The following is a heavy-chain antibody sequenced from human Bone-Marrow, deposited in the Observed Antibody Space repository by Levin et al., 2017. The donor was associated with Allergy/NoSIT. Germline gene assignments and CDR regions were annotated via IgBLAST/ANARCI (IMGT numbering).Heavy chain of an antibody. V-gene: IGHV3-9*01. CDR2: VSRNRANR. CDR3: ATSRGGSSGMDV. Sequence: SGGSLRLSCVASGFRFDDFAMHWVRQVPGKGLEWVSGVSRNRANRGYADSVKGRFTSSRDNAKNSLYLQMKSLRTEDTALYYCATSRGGSSGMDVWGQGTTVIVSS. J-gene: IGHJ6*02. CDR1: GFRFDDFA. D-gene: IGHD3-16*01.